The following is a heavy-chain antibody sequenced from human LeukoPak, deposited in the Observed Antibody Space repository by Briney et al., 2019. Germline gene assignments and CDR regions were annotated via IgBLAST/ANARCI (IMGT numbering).Heavy chain of an antibody. CDR2: FDPEDGET. J-gene: IGHJ4*02. V-gene: IGHV1-24*01. CDR1: GYTLTELS. Sequence: ASVKVSCKVSGYTLTELSMHWVRQAPGKGREWMGGFDPEDGETIYAQKFQGRVTMTEDTSTDTAYMELSSLRSEDTGVYYCATSPGIAAAGGDYWGQGTLVTVSS. CDR3: ATSPGIAAAGGDY. D-gene: IGHD6-13*01.